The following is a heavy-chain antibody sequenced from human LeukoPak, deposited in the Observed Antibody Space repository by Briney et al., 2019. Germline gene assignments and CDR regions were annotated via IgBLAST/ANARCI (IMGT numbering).Heavy chain of an antibody. J-gene: IGHJ3*02. CDR1: GYTFTRYG. CDR2: ISVYNGNT. D-gene: IGHD3-22*01. CDR3: ARDLHSSGYYRSDAFDI. V-gene: IGHV1-18*01. Sequence: EASVKVSCKASGYTFTRYGVSWVRQAPGQGLEWMGWISVYNGNTNYAQKFQGRVTMTTDTSTSTAYMELRSLRSDDTAVYYCARDLHSSGYYRSDAFDIWGQGTMVTVSS.